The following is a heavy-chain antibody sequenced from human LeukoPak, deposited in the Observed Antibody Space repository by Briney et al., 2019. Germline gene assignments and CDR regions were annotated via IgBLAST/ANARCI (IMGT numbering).Heavy chain of an antibody. CDR2: IYTSGTT. Sequence: SETLSLTCTVSGGSISNYYWSWIRQPAGKGLEWIGRIYTSGTTDYNPSLKSRVTMSVDMSKNQFSLKVSSVTAADTAVYYCARGPPPDFDYWGQGTLVTVSS. CDR1: GGSISNYY. CDR3: ARGPPPDFDY. V-gene: IGHV4-4*07. J-gene: IGHJ4*02.